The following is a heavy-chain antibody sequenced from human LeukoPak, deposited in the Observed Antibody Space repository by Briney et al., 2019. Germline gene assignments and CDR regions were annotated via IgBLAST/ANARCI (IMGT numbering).Heavy chain of an antibody. D-gene: IGHD3-3*01. Sequence: GGSLRLSCAASGFTFSSYWMHWVRQAPGKGLVWVSRISPDGSTTGHADSVKGRFTTSRDNAKNTLFLQMNSLRAEDTAVYYCTRDFDFSSAIWGQGTLVTVSP. V-gene: IGHV3-74*01. CDR1: GFTFSSYW. CDR2: ISPDGSTT. CDR3: TRDFDFSSAI. J-gene: IGHJ4*02.